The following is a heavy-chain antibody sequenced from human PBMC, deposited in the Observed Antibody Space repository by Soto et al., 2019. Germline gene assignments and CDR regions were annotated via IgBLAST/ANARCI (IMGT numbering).Heavy chain of an antibody. CDR2: INPSGGST. J-gene: IGHJ6*02. CDR1: GYTFTSYY. V-gene: IGHV1-46*01. Sequence: QVQLVQSGAEVKKPGASVKVSCKASGYTFTSYYMHWVRQAPGQGLEWMGIINPSGGSTSYAQKFQGRVTMPMDTSTSTVYMELSSLRSEDTAVYYCARSMVAGLGPDYDYYYGMDVWGQGTTVTVSS. CDR3: ARSMVAGLGPDYDYYYGMDV. D-gene: IGHD2-15*01.